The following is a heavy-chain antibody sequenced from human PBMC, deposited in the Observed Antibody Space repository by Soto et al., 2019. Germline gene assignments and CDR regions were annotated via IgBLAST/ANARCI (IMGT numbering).Heavy chain of an antibody. D-gene: IGHD3-10*01. J-gene: IGHJ6*02. Sequence: PGGSLRLSCAASGFTFSDYYMSWIRQAPGKGLEWVSYISSSSSYTNYADSVKGRFTISRDNAKNSLYLQMNSLRAEDTAVYYCARDGAPSRLLWFGESKYYYYYGMDVWGQGTTVTVSS. CDR3: ARDGAPSRLLWFGESKYYYYYGMDV. V-gene: IGHV3-11*06. CDR2: ISSSSSYT. CDR1: GFTFSDYY.